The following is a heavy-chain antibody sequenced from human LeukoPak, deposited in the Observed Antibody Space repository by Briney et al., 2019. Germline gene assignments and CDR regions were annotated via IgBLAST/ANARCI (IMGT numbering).Heavy chain of an antibody. CDR3: AKGTSSWWLLTLPNDY. V-gene: IGHV3-30*18. J-gene: IGHJ4*02. CDR2: ISYDGSNK. CDR1: GFTFSSDG. Sequence: GGSLRLSCAASGFTFSSDGMHWVRQAPGKGLEWVAVISYDGSNKYYADSVKGRFTISRDNSKNTLYLQMNSLRAEDTAVYYCAKGTSSWWLLTLPNDYWGQGTLVTVSS. D-gene: IGHD5-12*01.